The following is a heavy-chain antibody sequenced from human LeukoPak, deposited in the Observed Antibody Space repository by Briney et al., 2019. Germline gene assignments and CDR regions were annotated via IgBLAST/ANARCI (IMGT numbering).Heavy chain of an antibody. V-gene: IGHV3-33*01. J-gene: IGHJ4*02. D-gene: IGHD4-23*01. Sequence: GFTXXXYSMNWVRQAPDKGLEWVAIIWYDGSTKYYADSVKGRFTISRDNSKNTLYLQMNSLRAEDTAVYYCARDPPLDYGGNLQYYFDYWGQGTLVTVSS. CDR2: IWYDGSTK. CDR3: ARDPPLDYGGNLQYYFDY. CDR1: GFTXXXYS.